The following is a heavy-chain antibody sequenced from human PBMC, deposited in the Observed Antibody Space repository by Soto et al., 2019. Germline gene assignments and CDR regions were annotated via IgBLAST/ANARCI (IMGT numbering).Heavy chain of an antibody. CDR2: IYSGGST. CDR1: GFTVSSNY. CDR3: ARERLGYYGSGSYGWFDP. D-gene: IGHD3-10*01. V-gene: IGHV3-53*04. Sequence: GSLRLSCAASGFTVSSNYMSWVRQAPGKGLEWVSVIYSGGSTYYADSVKGRFTISRHNSKNTLYLQMNSLRAEDTAVYYCARERLGYYGSGSYGWFDPWGQGTLVTVSS. J-gene: IGHJ5*02.